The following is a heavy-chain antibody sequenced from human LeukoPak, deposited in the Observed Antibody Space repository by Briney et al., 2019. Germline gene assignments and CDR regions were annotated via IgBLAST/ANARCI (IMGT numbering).Heavy chain of an antibody. CDR1: GYTFTSYD. Sequence: GASVKVSCKASGYTFTSYDINWVRQATGQGLEWMGWMNPNSGNTGYAQKFQGRVTITRNTSISTAYMELSSLRSEDTAVYYCAREAEAPYNYYYYMDAWGQGTLVTVSS. D-gene: IGHD6-19*01. V-gene: IGHV1-8*03. CDR2: MNPNSGNT. CDR3: AREAEAPYNYYYYMDA. J-gene: IGHJ6*03.